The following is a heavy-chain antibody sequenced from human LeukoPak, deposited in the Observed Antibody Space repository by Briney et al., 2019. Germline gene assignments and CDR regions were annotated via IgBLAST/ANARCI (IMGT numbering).Heavy chain of an antibody. CDR2: IYPGDSDT. CDR3: ARPRVTTWDAFDI. J-gene: IGHJ3*02. Sequence: GESLKISCKGSGYSFTSYWIGWVRHMPGKGLEWMGIIYPGDSDTRYSPSFQGQVTISADKSISTAYLQWSSLKASDTAMYYCARPRVTTWDAFDIWGQGTMVTVSS. D-gene: IGHD4-17*01. CDR1: GYSFTSYW. V-gene: IGHV5-51*01.